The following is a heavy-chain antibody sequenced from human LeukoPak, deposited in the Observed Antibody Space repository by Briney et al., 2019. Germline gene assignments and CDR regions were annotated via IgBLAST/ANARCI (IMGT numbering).Heavy chain of an antibody. J-gene: IGHJ3*02. CDR1: GFTFSDYY. CDR3: ATGETYCSSTSCHTGAFDI. V-gene: IGHV3-11*01. Sequence: GGSLRLSCAASGFTFSDYYMSWIRQAPGKGLEWVSYISSSGSTIYYADSVKGRFTISRDNAKNSLYLQMNSLRAEDTAVYYCATGETYCSSTSCHTGAFDIWGQGTMVTVSS. D-gene: IGHD2-2*02. CDR2: ISSSGSTI.